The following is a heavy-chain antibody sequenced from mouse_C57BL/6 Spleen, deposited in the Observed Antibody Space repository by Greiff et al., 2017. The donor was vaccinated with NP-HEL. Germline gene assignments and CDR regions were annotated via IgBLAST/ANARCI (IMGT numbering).Heavy chain of an antibody. Sequence: QVQLKESGPGLVAPSQSLSITCTVSGFSLTSYGVHWVRQPPGKGLEWLVVIWSDGSTTYNSALKSRLSISTDNSKSQVVVKMNSLQTDDTAMDYCARQALYYDYLDYWGQGTTLTVSS. CDR2: IWSDGST. D-gene: IGHD1-1*01. V-gene: IGHV2-6-1*01. CDR3: ARQALYYDYLDY. J-gene: IGHJ2*01. CDR1: GFSLTSYG.